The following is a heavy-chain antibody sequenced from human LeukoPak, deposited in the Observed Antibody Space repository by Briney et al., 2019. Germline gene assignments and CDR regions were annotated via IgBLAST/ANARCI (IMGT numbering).Heavy chain of an antibody. V-gene: IGHV4-59*08. CDR2: IFYTGDS. CDR1: GVSSSSSY. CDR3: ARHRFASPLDS. D-gene: IGHD2-21*01. Sequence: PSETLSLTCTVSGVSSSSSYWSWIRQPPGKGLEWIGYIFYTGDSNHNPSFKGRVSISLDTSKDQISLKLSSVTAADTAVYYCARHRFASPLDSWGQGTLVTVSS. J-gene: IGHJ4*02.